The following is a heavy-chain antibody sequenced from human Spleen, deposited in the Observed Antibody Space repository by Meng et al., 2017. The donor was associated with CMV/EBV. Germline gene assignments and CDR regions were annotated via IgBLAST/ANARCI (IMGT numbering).Heavy chain of an antibody. J-gene: IGHJ4*02. Sequence: GESLKISCAVSGFTFSSVAMHWVRQAPGKGLEWVAFIWSDGSNKYYADSVKGRFTISKDNSKNTLYLQMNSLKPEETAVYYCAKRSIGFGDPFDSWGPGTLVTVSS. CDR3: AKRSIGFGDPFDS. V-gene: IGHV3-30*02. CDR1: GFTFSSVA. D-gene: IGHD3-10*01. CDR2: IWSDGSNK.